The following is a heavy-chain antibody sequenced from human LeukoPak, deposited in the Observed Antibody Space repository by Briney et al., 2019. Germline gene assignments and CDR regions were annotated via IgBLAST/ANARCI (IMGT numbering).Heavy chain of an antibody. V-gene: IGHV1-8*01. CDR2: MNPNSGNT. CDR3: ARGGDRHANWFDP. D-gene: IGHD3-16*02. Sequence: ASVKVSCKASGYIFTNYDINWVRQATGQGPEWMAWMNPNSGNTGYAQKLQGRVTMTTDTSTSTAYMELRSLRSDDTAVYYCARGGDRHANWFDPWGQGTLVTVSS. J-gene: IGHJ5*02. CDR1: GYIFTNYD.